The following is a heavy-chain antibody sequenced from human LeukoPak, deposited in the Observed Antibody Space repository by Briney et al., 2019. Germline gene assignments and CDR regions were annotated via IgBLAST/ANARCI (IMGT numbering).Heavy chain of an antibody. V-gene: IGHV4-30-4*01. CDR2: IYYSGST. CDR3: ARGGRIAVAGRLDY. Sequence: PSETLSLTCTVSGDSISSGNYYWTWIRQPPGKGLEWIGYIYYSGSTFYNPSLKSRVTISVDTSKNQFSLKLSSVTAADTAVYYCARGGRIAVAGRLDYWGQGTLVTVSS. J-gene: IGHJ4*02. CDR1: GDSISSGNYY. D-gene: IGHD6-19*01.